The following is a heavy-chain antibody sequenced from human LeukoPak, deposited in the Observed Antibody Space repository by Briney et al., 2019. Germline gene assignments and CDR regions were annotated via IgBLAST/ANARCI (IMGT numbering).Heavy chain of an antibody. CDR2: INSDGDYT. Sequence: GGSLRLSCAASGFTFSSFWMHWVRQAPGKGLVWVSGINSDGDYTSYADSVKGRFTISRDNSKNTLYLQMNSLRAEDTAVYYCAKDYSDSSGYFRVPHVFDFWGQGTLVTVSS. CDR1: GFTFSSFW. CDR3: AKDYSDSSGYFRVPHVFDF. V-gene: IGHV3-74*01. D-gene: IGHD3-22*01. J-gene: IGHJ4*02.